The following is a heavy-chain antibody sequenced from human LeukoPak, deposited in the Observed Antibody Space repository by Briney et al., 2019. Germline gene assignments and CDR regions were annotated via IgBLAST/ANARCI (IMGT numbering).Heavy chain of an antibody. CDR1: GDTFTSYW. Sequence: GESLKISCKGSGDTFTSYWIAWVRQMPGKGLEWMGIIYPDDSDTRYSPSFQGQVTISADKSISTAYLQWSSLKASDTAMYYCARAGAAAANYFDYWGQGTLVTVSS. D-gene: IGHD6-13*01. CDR2: IYPDDSDT. V-gene: IGHV5-51*01. CDR3: ARAGAAAANYFDY. J-gene: IGHJ4*02.